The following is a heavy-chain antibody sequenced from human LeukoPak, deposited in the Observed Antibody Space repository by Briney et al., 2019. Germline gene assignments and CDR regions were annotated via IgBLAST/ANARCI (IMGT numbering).Heavy chain of an antibody. CDR2: ISYDGSNK. CDR1: GFTFSSYG. V-gene: IGHV3-30*18. Sequence: AGGSLRLSCAASGFTFSSYGMHWVRQAPGKGLEWVAVISYDGSNKYYADSVKGRFTISRDNSKNTLYLQMNSLRAEDTAVYYCAKDLRDEQWLVRRYYYYGMDVWGQGTTVTVSS. CDR3: AKDLRDEQWLVRRYYYYGMDV. D-gene: IGHD6-19*01. J-gene: IGHJ6*02.